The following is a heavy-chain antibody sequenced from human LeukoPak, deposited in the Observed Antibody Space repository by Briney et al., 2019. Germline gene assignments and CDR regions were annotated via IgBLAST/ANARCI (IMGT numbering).Heavy chain of an antibody. D-gene: IGHD1-20*01. Sequence: PGGSLTLSCQASGFTFYMYAMSWVRQAPGKGLEWVSVIYSGGITYYADSVKGRFTISRDNSKNTLYLQMNSLRAEDTAVYYCARGGYNWNPVYFDYWGQGTLVTVSS. V-gene: IGHV3-53*01. CDR2: IYSGGIT. CDR1: GFTFYMYA. CDR3: ARGGYNWNPVYFDY. J-gene: IGHJ4*02.